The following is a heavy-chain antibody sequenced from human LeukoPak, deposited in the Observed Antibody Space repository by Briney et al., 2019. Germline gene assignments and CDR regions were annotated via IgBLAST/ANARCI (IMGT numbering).Heavy chain of an antibody. CDR2: IYYSDST. V-gene: IGHV4-59*01. Sequence: SETLSLTCTVSGGSIGSYFWSWIRQPPGKGLECIGYIYYSDSTNYNPSLKSRVTVSVDTSKNQFSLKLSSVTAADTAVYYCARFPGSAEYRHYYYMDVWGKGTTVTVSS. CDR1: GGSIGSYF. D-gene: IGHD2-15*01. CDR3: ARFPGSAEYRHYYYMDV. J-gene: IGHJ6*03.